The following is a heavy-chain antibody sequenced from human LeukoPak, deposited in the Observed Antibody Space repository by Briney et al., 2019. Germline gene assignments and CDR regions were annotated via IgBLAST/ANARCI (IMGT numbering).Heavy chain of an antibody. J-gene: IGHJ5*02. CDR2: INARGDT. CDR3: ARGQVPAARGYNWFDP. Sequence: TSETLSLTCAVYGWSFNDYYWNWIRQPPGKGLEWIGEINARGDTNYNPSLKSRVNISVDTPKKQFSLRLTSMIAADTALYYCARGQVPAARGYNWFDPWGQGTLVTVSS. D-gene: IGHD2-2*01. V-gene: IGHV4-34*01. CDR1: GWSFNDYY.